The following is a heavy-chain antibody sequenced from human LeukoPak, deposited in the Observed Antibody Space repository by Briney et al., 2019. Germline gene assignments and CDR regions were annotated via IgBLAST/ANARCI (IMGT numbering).Heavy chain of an antibody. D-gene: IGHD1-26*01. V-gene: IGHV5-51*01. CDR2: IYPGDSDT. CDR1: GYSFTNYR. Sequence: GESLKISCKGSGYSFTNYRIGWVRQMPGIGLEWLGIIYPGDSDTRYSPSFQGQVTISADKSISTAYLQWSSLKASDTAMYYCARQNIGGTSASDYWGQGTLVTVSS. J-gene: IGHJ4*02. CDR3: ARQNIGGTSASDY.